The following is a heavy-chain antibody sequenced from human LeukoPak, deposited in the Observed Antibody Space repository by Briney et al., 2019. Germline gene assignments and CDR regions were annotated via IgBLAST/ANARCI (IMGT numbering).Heavy chain of an antibody. CDR2: IIPSFGTA. CDR1: GDTFSSYA. Sequence: GSSVKVSCKASGDTFSSYAISWVRQAPGQGLEWMGGIIPSFGTANYAQKFQGRVTITADESTSTAYMELSSLRSEDTAVYSCARGQFSNTIYYYSYGMDVWGQVTTVTVSS. D-gene: IGHD3-3*01. V-gene: IGHV1-69*01. J-gene: IGHJ6*02. CDR3: ARGQFSNTIYYYSYGMDV.